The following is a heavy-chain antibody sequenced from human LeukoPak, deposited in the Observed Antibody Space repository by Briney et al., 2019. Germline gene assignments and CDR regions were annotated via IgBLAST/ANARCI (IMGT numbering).Heavy chain of an antibody. D-gene: IGHD5-18*01. CDR1: GFTLSSYN. Sequence: GGSLRLSCVASGFTLSSYNMKWVRQAPGKRLEWVSSISWRSSDIEYADSVKGRFTISRDNAKNTVYLQMNSLRVEDTAVYYCANHGAAKPSWGQGTLVTVSS. CDR3: ANHGAAKPS. J-gene: IGHJ4*02. CDR2: ISWRSSDI. V-gene: IGHV3-21*01.